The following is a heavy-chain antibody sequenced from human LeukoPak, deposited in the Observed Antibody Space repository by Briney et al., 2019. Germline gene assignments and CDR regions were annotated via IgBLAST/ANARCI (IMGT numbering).Heavy chain of an antibody. CDR3: ARGKGCSGAYCYSGFDY. V-gene: IGHV4-59*01. CDR2: IYYNGNT. Sequence: SETLSLTCTVSGDSIRSYYWTWIRQPPGKGREWIANIYYNGNTYFNPSLKSRVTISVDTSKNRFSLNLTSLTAADTAIYYCARGKGCSGAYCYSGFDYWGQGTLVTVSS. CDR1: GDSIRSYY. J-gene: IGHJ4*02. D-gene: IGHD2-15*01.